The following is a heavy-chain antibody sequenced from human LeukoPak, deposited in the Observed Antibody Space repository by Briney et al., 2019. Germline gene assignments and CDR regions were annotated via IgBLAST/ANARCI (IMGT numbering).Heavy chain of an antibody. CDR2: IYTSGST. Sequence: PSETLSLTCTVSGGSISSYYWSWIRQPAGKGLEWIGRIYTSGSTNYNPSLKSRVTMSVDTSKNQFSLKLSSVTAADTAVYYCARDGYCSSTSCLDAFDIWGQGTMATVSS. D-gene: IGHD2-2*03. CDR3: ARDGYCSSTSCLDAFDI. J-gene: IGHJ3*02. V-gene: IGHV4-4*07. CDR1: GGSISSYY.